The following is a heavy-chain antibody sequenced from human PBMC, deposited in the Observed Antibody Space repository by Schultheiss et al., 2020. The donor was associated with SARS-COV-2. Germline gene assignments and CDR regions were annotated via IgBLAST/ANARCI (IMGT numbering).Heavy chain of an antibody. CDR2: TYSTYST. D-gene: IGHD3-16*01. Sequence: GESLKISCVGSGLTFSNYAMSWVRQAPRRGLEWVATTYSTYSTFYADSVKGRFTISRDNSKNTLYLQLNSLRAGDTAVYYCVRGGSDAFDIWGQGTLVTVSS. V-gene: IGHV3-23*05. CDR3: VRGGSDAFDI. J-gene: IGHJ3*02. CDR1: GLTFSNYA.